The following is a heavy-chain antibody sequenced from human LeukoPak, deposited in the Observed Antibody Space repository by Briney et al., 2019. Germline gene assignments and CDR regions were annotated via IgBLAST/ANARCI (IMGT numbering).Heavy chain of an antibody. V-gene: IGHV1-3*01. J-gene: IGHJ4*02. CDR2: INAGNGNT. CDR1: GYTFTSYA. D-gene: IGHD3-10*01. Sequence: ASVNVSCKASGYTFTSYAMHWVRQAPGQRLEWMGWINAGNGNTKYSQKFQGRVTITRDTSASTAYMELSSLRSEDTAVYYCARVAIWFGELLLFDYWGQGTLVTVSS. CDR3: ARVAIWFGELLLFDY.